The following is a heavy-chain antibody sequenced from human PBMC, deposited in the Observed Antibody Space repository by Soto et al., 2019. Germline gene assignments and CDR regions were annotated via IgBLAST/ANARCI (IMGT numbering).Heavy chain of an antibody. CDR3: VGEVGFQMIY. D-gene: IGHD1-26*01. CDR2: INQDGTDK. CDR1: GFTFSSYS. V-gene: IGHV3-7*01. Sequence: PGGSLRLSCAASGFTFSSYSMNWVRQAPGKGLEWVANINQDGTDKYYVDSVKGRFTISRDNAKNSLYLQMNGLRVEDTAVYFCVGEVGFQMIYWGQGTLVTVSS. J-gene: IGHJ4*02.